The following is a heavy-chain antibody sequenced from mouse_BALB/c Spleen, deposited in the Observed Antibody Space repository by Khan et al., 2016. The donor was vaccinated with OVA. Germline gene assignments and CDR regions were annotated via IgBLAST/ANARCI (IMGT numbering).Heavy chain of an antibody. CDR2: ISYSGST. J-gene: IGHJ2*01. D-gene: IGHD1-2*01. CDR1: GYSITSGYG. CDR3: ARTARIKY. V-gene: IGHV3-2*02. Sequence: EVELVESGPGLVKPSQSLSLTCTVTGYSITSGYGWNWIRQFPGNKLEWMGYISYSGSTNYNPSLKSRISITRDTSKNQFFLQLNSVTTEDTVTYYWARTARIKYWGQGTTLTVSS.